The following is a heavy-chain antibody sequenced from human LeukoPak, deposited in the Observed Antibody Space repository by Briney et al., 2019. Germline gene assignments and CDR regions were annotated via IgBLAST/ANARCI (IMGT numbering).Heavy chain of an antibody. D-gene: IGHD4-17*01. CDR1: GGSFSGYY. CDR3: ARGGYGGNSGADY. J-gene: IGHJ4*02. CDR2: INHSGST. Sequence: SETLSLTCAVYGGSFSGYYWSWIRQPPGKGLEWIGEINHSGSTNYNPSLKSRVTISVDRSKNQFSLKLSSVTAADTAVYYCARGGYGGNSGADYWGQGTLVTVSS. V-gene: IGHV4-34*01.